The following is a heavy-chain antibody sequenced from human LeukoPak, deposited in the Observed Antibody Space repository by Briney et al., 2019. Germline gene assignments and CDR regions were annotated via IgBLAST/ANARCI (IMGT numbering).Heavy chain of an antibody. CDR3: AKALSGWNYFDY. V-gene: IGHV3-23*01. D-gene: IGHD6-19*01. J-gene: IGHJ4*02. CDR1: GFTFSSYA. Sequence: GGSLRLSCAASGFTFSSYAMNWVRQAPGKGLEWVSAISGNGGSTYYADSVKGRFTISRDNSKNTLYLQIDSLRAEDTAVYYCAKALSGWNYFDYWGQGTLVTVSS. CDR2: ISGNGGST.